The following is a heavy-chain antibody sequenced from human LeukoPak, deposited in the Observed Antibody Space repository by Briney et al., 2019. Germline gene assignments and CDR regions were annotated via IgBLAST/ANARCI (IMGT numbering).Heavy chain of an antibody. J-gene: IGHJ4*02. CDR2: IYYSGSI. Sequence: PSETLSLTCAVSGYSISSSTWWGWIRQPPGKGLEWIGYIYYSGSIYYNPSLKRRVTMSVDTSQNKVSLKLRSVTAVDTAVYYCAKIGYCRTTTCSGAFDYWGQGTLVTVSS. CDR3: AKIGYCRTTTCSGAFDY. D-gene: IGHD2-2*03. CDR1: GYSISSSTW. V-gene: IGHV4-28*05.